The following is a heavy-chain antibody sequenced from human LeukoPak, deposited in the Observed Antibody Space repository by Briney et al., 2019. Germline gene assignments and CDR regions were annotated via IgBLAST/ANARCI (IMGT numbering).Heavy chain of an antibody. J-gene: IGHJ4*02. V-gene: IGHV3-7*01. CDR1: GFTFSNDW. Sequence: GGSLRLSCAASGFTFSNDWMSWVRQAPGKGLEWVANIKQDGSEKYYVDSVKGRFTISRDNAKNSLYLQMNSLRAEDTAVYYCARRRDGGFDCWGQGTLVTVSS. D-gene: IGHD5-24*01. CDR2: IKQDGSEK. CDR3: ARRRDGGFDC.